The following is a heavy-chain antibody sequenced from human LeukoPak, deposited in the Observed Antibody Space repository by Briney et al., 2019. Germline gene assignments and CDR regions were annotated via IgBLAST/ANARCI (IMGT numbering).Heavy chain of an antibody. J-gene: IGHJ5*02. Sequence: GSLRLSCAASGFTVSSNFMSWVRQAPGKGLEWVSVIYGDIGTYYADSVKGRFTISRDNSKNTLYLQMNSLRAEDTAVYYCARSGFGQGISFDPWGQGTLVTVSS. D-gene: IGHD3-3*01. CDR2: IYGDIGT. CDR3: ARSGFGQGISFDP. V-gene: IGHV3-66*01. CDR1: GFTVSSNF.